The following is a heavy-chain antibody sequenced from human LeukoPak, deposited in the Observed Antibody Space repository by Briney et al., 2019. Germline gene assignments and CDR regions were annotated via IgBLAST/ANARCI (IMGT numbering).Heavy chain of an antibody. Sequence: ASVKVSCKASGYTFTSYAMNWVRQAPGQGLEWMGWISTNTGNPTYAQGFTGRFVFSLDTSVSTAYLQICSLKAEDTAVYYCATPGLYCSGGSCPPYYYYGMDVWGKGTTVTVSS. CDR1: GYTFTSYA. V-gene: IGHV7-4-1*01. CDR2: ISTNTGNP. D-gene: IGHD2-15*01. J-gene: IGHJ6*04. CDR3: ATPGLYCSGGSCPPYYYYGMDV.